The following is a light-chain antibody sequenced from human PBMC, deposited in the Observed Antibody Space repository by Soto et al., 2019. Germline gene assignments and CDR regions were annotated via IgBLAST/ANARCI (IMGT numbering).Light chain of an antibody. CDR3: MQAIDIPWT. J-gene: IGKJ1*01. CDR2: EVS. CDR1: QSLLHSDGKTY. V-gene: IGKV2-29*03. Sequence: LMTQTPLSLSIIPGQTASISCKSSQSLLHSDGKTYFYWYVQKAGQAPQPLIYEVSNRFSGVPERFRGSGSRTDFTLKISRVEADDVGIYYCMQAIDIPWTFGQGTKVEIK.